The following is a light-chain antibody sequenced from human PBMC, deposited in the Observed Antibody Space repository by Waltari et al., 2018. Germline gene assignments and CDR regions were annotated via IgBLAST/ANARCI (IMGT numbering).Light chain of an antibody. CDR1: RSNIGNNY. Sequence: SVLTQPPSVSAAPGQRVTISCSGGRSNIGNNYLSWYRQFPGTAPKLLTHEDTERPSGIAGRFSGSKSGTSATLDITGLQAGDEADYYCGTWDSSLSGAVFGGGTHLTVL. CDR3: GTWDSSLSGAV. V-gene: IGLV1-51*02. CDR2: EDT. J-gene: IGLJ7*01.